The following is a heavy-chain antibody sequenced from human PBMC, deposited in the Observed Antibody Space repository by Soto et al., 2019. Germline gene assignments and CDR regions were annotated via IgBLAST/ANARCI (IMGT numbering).Heavy chain of an antibody. CDR3: ARMSDSHDGGNSPLCF. D-gene: IGHD2-21*02. Sequence: QVQLVQSGAEVKKPGSSVKVSCKASGGTFSSYAISWVRQAPGQGLEWMGGIIPIFGTANYAQKFQGRVTMTADESTSTAYMELSSLRSEDTAVYYCARMSDSHDGGNSPLCFWGQGTLVTVSS. CDR1: GGTFSSYA. CDR2: IIPIFGTA. V-gene: IGHV1-69*12. J-gene: IGHJ4*02.